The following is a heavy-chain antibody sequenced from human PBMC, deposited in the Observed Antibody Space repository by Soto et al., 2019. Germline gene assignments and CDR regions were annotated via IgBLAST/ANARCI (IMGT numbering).Heavy chain of an antibody. CDR2: IKQDGSEK. CDR3: ARGCSGCSCYSIWFDY. V-gene: IGHV3-7*03. J-gene: IGHJ4*02. CDR1: GFTFSNYW. Sequence: EGQLVESGGGLVQPGGSLRLSCAASGFTFSNYWMTWVRQAPGKGLEWVANIKQDGSEKYYVDSVKGRFTISRDNAKNSLYLQMNSLRAEDTAVYYCARGCSGCSCYSIWFDYWGQGTQVTVSS. D-gene: IGHD2-15*01.